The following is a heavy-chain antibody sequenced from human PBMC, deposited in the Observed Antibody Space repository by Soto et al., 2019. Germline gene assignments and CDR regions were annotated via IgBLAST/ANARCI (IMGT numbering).Heavy chain of an antibody. J-gene: IGHJ4*02. Sequence: VASVKVSCKASGYTFTSYDINWVRQATGQGLEWMGWRNPNSGNTGYAQKLQGRVTMTRNTSISTAYMELSSLRSEDTAVFYCARNYDFYSDCDYWGQGPRVTVSS. CDR3: ARNYDFYSDCDY. CDR2: RNPNSGNT. CDR1: GYTFTSYD. D-gene: IGHD3-3*01. V-gene: IGHV1-8*01.